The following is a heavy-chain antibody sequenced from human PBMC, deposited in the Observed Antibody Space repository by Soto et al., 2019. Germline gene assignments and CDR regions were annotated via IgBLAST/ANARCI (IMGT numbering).Heavy chain of an antibody. CDR3: ARGAQDPRYFAMDV. CDR1: GYTYATYG. Sequence: QVHQVQSGVELRKPGASLKLSCKSSGYTYATYGINWVRQAPGQGLEWMGWIFPYTGNTNYAENFQGRVTLTTDTSTTTAYMELRNLRSDDTAMYYCARGAQDPRYFAMDVWGQGTAVTVSS. J-gene: IGHJ6*02. CDR2: IFPYTGNT. V-gene: IGHV1-18*04.